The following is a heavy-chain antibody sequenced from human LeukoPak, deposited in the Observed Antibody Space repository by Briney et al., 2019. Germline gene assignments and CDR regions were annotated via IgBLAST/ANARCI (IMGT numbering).Heavy chain of an antibody. CDR3: AKDRPASGPWGYYYVMDV. Sequence: GGSLRLSCAASGFMFDDSAMHWVRQAPGKGLEWVSLISGDGVSTFYADSVKGRFTISRDNSKNTLYLQMNSLRAEDTAVYYCAKDRPASGPWGYYYVMDVWGQGTMVTVSS. V-gene: IGHV3-43*02. J-gene: IGHJ6*02. CDR2: ISGDGVST. D-gene: IGHD1-26*01. CDR1: GFMFDDSA.